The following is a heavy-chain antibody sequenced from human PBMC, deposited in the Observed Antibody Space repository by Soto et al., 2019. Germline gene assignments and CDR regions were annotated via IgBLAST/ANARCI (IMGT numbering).Heavy chain of an antibody. CDR3: ARGDFDSSANYYAGWFDP. J-gene: IGHJ5*02. V-gene: IGHV1-2*04. CDR2: INPDSGST. CDR1: GYTFTGHY. D-gene: IGHD3-22*01. Sequence: QEQLVQSGPEVKKPGASVKVSCTASGYTFTGHYIHWVRQAPGQGLEWVGWINPDSGSTNSAQRFHGWVTMTNDTSISTAYMELSRLGSDDTAVYYCARGDFDSSANYYAGWFDPWGQGTLVTVSS.